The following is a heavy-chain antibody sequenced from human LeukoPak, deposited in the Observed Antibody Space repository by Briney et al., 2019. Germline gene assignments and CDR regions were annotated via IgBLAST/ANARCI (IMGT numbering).Heavy chain of an antibody. V-gene: IGHV4-59*08. J-gene: IGHJ3*02. CDR2: IYYSGST. D-gene: IGHD5-18*01. CDR1: GGSISRYY. Sequence: SETLSLICTVSGGSISRYYWSWIRQPPGKGLEWIGYIYYSGSTDYNPSLKSRVTISVDTSKNQFSLKLSSVTAADTAVYYCARPGVGGGRYGAFDIWGQGTMVTVSS. CDR3: ARPGVGGGRYGAFDI.